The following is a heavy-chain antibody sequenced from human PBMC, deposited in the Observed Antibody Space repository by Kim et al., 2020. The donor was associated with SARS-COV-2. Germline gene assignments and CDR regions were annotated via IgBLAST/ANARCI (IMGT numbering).Heavy chain of an antibody. CDR3: ARAYRPYALPYYFDY. J-gene: IGHJ4*02. CDR2: INPSGGST. Sequence: ASVKVSCKASGYTFTSYYMHWVRQAPGQGLEWMGIINPSGGSTSYAQKFQGRVTMTRDTSTSTVYMELSSLRSEDTAVYYCARAYRPYALPYYFDYWGQGTLVTVSS. D-gene: IGHD3-16*01. CDR1: GYTFTSYY. V-gene: IGHV1-46*01.